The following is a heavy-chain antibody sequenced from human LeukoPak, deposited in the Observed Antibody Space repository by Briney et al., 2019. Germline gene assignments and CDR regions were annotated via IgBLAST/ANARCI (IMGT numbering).Heavy chain of an antibody. J-gene: IGHJ4*02. Sequence: GGSLRLSCAASGFTFSNYAMPWVRQAPGKGLEWVSTISGSGDSTYYSDSVKGRFTISRDNSENTLYLQLNSLRAEDTAVYYCDKGGWGTVLDYWGQGTLVTVSP. CDR3: DKGGWGTVLDY. CDR1: GFTFSNYA. D-gene: IGHD3-16*01. CDR2: ISGSGDST. V-gene: IGHV3-23*01.